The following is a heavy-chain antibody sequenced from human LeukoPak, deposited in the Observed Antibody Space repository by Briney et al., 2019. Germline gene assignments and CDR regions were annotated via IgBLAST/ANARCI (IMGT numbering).Heavy chain of an antibody. D-gene: IGHD6-13*01. CDR2: ISAYNGNT. CDR1: GYTFTSYG. V-gene: IGHV1-18*01. Sequence: ASVKVSCKASGYTFTSYGISWVRQAPGQGLEWMGWISAYNGNTNYAQKLQGRVTMTTDTSTSTAYMELRSLRSEDTAVYYCARVSTPYSSSWYGVIWFDPWGQGTLVTVYS. J-gene: IGHJ5*02. CDR3: ARVSTPYSSSWYGVIWFDP.